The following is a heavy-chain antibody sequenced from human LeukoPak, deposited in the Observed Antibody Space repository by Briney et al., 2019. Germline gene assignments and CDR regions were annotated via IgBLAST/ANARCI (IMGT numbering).Heavy chain of an antibody. CDR3: ARDVTTVTSDFDY. CDR2: ISSSSSYI. V-gene: IGHV3-21*01. CDR1: GFTFSSYS. J-gene: IGHJ4*02. Sequence: PGGSLRLSCAASGFTFSSYSMNWVRQAPGKGLEWVSSISSSSSYIYYADSVKGRFTISRDNARNSLYLQMNSLRAEDTAVYYCARDVTTVTSDFDYWGQGTLVTVS. D-gene: IGHD4-17*01.